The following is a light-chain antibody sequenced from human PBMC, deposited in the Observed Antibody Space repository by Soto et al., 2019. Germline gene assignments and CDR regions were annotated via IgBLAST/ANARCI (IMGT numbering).Light chain of an antibody. J-gene: IGLJ2*01. CDR3: QTWGTGIVV. V-gene: IGLV4-69*01. CDR2: VNSDGIR. CDR1: SGHSNYA. Sequence: QPVLTQSPSASASLGASVKLTCALSSGHSNYAIAWHQQQPEKGPRYLMKVNSDGIRNKGDGIPDRFTGSSSGAERYLTISSLQSEDEADYYCQTWGTGIVVFGGGTQLTVL.